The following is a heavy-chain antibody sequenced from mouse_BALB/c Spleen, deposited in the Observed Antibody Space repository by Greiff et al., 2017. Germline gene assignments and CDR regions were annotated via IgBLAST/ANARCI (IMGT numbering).Heavy chain of an antibody. J-gene: IGHJ3*01. V-gene: IGHV2-9*02. CDR3: ARDRYDWFAY. CDR2: IWAGGST. D-gene: IGHD2-14*01. Sequence: QVQLKQSGPGLVAPSQSLSITCTVSGFSLTSYGVHWVRQPPGKGLEWLGVIWAGGSTNYNSALMSRLSISKDNSKSQVFLKMNSLQTDDTAMYYCARDRYDWFAYWGQGTLVTVSA. CDR1: GFSLTSYG.